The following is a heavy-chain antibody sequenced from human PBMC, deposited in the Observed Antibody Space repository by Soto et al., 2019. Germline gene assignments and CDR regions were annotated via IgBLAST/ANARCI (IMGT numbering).Heavy chain of an antibody. CDR2: APHEGSKE. J-gene: IGHJ4*02. CDR1: GFTFTRFA. CDR3: ATGEAHYYDTSHY. Sequence: QVQLVESGGGVVQPGRSLRLSCVGSGFTFTRFAMHWVRQAPGKGLEWVAVAPHEGSKEQYADSVKGRFAISRDNSKNTLYLQMNSLPVEDTAMYYCATGEAHYYDTSHYWGQGAEVTVSS. D-gene: IGHD3-22*01. V-gene: IGHV3-30*09.